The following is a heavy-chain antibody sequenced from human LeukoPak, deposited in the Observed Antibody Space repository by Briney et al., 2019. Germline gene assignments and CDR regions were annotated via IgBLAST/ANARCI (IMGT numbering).Heavy chain of an antibody. V-gene: IGHV3-21*01. CDR2: ISSSSSYI. CDR3: ARAENLVGAHGDFDY. Sequence: EGSLRLSCAASGFTFSSYSMNWVRQAPGKGLEWVSSISSSSSYIYYADSVNGRLTISRNNAMNSLYLQMNSLRAEDTAVYYCARAENLVGAHGDFDYWGQGTLVTVSS. J-gene: IGHJ4*02. CDR1: GFTFSSYS. D-gene: IGHD1-26*01.